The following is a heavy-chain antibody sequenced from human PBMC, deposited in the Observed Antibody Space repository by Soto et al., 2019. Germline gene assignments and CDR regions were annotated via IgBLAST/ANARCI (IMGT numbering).Heavy chain of an antibody. CDR3: GRAPSGITGTINYFDY. CDR1: GGSVSSGSYY. V-gene: IGHV4-61*01. CDR2: IYYSGST. J-gene: IGHJ4*02. D-gene: IGHD1-7*01. Sequence: SETLSLTCTVSGGSVSSGSYYWSWIRQPPGKGLEWIGYIYYSGSTNYNPSLKSRVTISVDTSKNQFSLKLSSVTAADTAVYYCGRAPSGITGTINYFDYWGQGTLVTVSS.